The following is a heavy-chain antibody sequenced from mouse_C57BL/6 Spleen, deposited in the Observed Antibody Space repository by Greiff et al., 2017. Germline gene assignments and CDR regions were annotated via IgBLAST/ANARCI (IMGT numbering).Heavy chain of an antibody. D-gene: IGHD2-4*01. Sequence: EVQLVESGGDLVKPGGSLKLSCAASGFTFSSYCMSWVRQTPDQRLEWVATISIGGSYTYYPDSVKGRFTISRDNDKNTLYLQMSSLKSEDTAMDVCARATMITTGFDYWGQGTTLTVSS. CDR3: ARATMITTGFDY. CDR1: GFTFSSYC. V-gene: IGHV5-6*01. J-gene: IGHJ2*01. CDR2: ISIGGSYT.